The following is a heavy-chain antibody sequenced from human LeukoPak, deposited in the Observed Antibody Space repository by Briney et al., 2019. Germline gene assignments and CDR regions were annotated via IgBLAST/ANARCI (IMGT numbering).Heavy chain of an antibody. D-gene: IGHD3-10*01. V-gene: IGHV3-64*01. Sequence: GGSLRVSCSASGLTFSSYAMHWVRQAPGKGLEYVSVISSNGGSTSYANSVKGRFTISRDNSKNTLYLQMGSLRAEDMAVYYCARDLSGGGLDYWGQGTLVTVSS. J-gene: IGHJ4*02. CDR2: ISSNGGST. CDR1: GLTFSSYA. CDR3: ARDLSGGGLDY.